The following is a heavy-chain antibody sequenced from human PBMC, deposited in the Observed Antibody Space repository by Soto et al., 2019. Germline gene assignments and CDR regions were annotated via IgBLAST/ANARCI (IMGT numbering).Heavy chain of an antibody. Sequence: SETLSLTCTVSGGSVSSGSYYWSWIRQPPGKGLEYIGYLYYSGSTNYNPSLKSRVTISVDTPKNQFSLKLTSVTAADTAIYYCARGQAFWTGYYRIPYYFDYWGQGNLVTVSS. V-gene: IGHV4-61*01. J-gene: IGHJ4*02. D-gene: IGHD3-3*01. CDR3: ARGQAFWTGYYRIPYYFDY. CDR2: LYYSGST. CDR1: GGSVSSGSYY.